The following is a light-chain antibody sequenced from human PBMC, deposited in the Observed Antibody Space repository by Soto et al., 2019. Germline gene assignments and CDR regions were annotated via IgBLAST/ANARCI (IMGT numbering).Light chain of an antibody. CDR3: QQYGSWPEVT. J-gene: IGKJ3*01. V-gene: IGKV3-20*01. Sequence: EIVLTQSPGALSLSPGERATLSCRAVQSVISSHLAWYQQKPGQAPRLVIYGASSRATGIPDRFSGSGSGTDFTLTISRLEPEDFAVYYCQQYGSWPEVTFGPGTKVDIK. CDR2: GAS. CDR1: QSVISSH.